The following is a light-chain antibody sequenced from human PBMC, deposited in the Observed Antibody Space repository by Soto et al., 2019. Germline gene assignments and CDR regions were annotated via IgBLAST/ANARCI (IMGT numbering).Light chain of an antibody. CDR2: DTS. Sequence: QTVVTQEPSLTVSPGETVTLTCGSSTGPVTSGHYPYWFRQKPGQAPMTLIYDTSDKYFWTPARFSGSLLGGKAALTLAGAQPEDEADYYCLLGYGVSVVFGGGTQLTVL. V-gene: IGLV7-46*01. CDR1: TGPVTSGHY. CDR3: LLGYGVSVV. J-gene: IGLJ2*01.